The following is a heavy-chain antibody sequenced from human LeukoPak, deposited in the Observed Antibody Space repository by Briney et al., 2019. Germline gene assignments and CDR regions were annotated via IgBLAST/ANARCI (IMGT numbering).Heavy chain of an antibody. CDR2: IYTSGST. D-gene: IGHD3-22*01. J-gene: IGHJ4*02. CDR3: ARLSAYYYDSSGYYRGFDY. Sequence: SQTLSLTCTVSGGSIGSGSYYWSWIRQPAGKGLEWIGRIYTSGSTNYNPSLKSRVTISVDTSKNQFSLKLSSVTAADTAVYYCARLSAYYYDSSGYYRGFDYWGQGTLVTVSS. CDR1: GGSIGSGSYY. V-gene: IGHV4-61*02.